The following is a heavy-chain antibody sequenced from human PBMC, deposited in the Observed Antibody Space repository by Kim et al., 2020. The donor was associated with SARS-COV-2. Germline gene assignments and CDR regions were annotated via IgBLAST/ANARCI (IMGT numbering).Heavy chain of an antibody. CDR3: ARAPKTLLGNTYSNYDSSGFSIFDP. J-gene: IGHJ5*02. CDR1: GYTFTSYG. V-gene: IGHV1-18*01. CDR2: ISAYNGNT. Sequence: ASVKVSCKASGYTFTSYGISWVRQAPGQGLEWMGWISAYNGNTNYAQKLQGRVTMTTDTSTSTAYMELRSLRSDDTAVYYCARAPKTLLGNTYSNYDSSGFSIFDPWGQGTLVTVSS. D-gene: IGHD3-22*01.